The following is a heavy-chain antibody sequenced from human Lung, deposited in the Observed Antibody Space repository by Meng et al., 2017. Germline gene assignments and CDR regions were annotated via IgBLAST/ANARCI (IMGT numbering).Heavy chain of an antibody. Sequence: VQLVEFGGGGLKPGRSMRLSCAASGFTFSRNAMHWVRQAPGKGLEWVAGISYDGSNQHYADSVKGRFTISRDNSENTLYLQMNSLRAEDTAVYYCARNNYGDYYFDYWGQGTLVTVSS. CDR2: ISYDGSNQ. J-gene: IGHJ4*02. CDR3: ARNNYGDYYFDY. V-gene: IGHV3-30*01. D-gene: IGHD4-17*01. CDR1: GFTFSRNA.